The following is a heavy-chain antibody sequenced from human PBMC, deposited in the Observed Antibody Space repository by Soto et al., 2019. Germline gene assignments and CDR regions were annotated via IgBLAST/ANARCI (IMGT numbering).Heavy chain of an antibody. D-gene: IGHD2-21*02. Sequence: QVQLVEAGGGVVQPGRSLRLSCGASRFASSDYAMHWVRQAPGQGLECTASISFDGKKRFYADSVKGRLTICRDNSMNTLFLEMHSLSGKDTAVYYCARDLAGRYCGRDCPNGMDVWGPGTTVTVSS. V-gene: IGHV3-30*04. CDR3: ARDLAGRYCGRDCPNGMDV. CDR2: ISFDGKKR. CDR1: RFASSDYA. J-gene: IGHJ6*02.